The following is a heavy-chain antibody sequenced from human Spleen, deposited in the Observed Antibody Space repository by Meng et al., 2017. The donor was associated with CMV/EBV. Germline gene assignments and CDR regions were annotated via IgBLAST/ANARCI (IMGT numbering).Heavy chain of an antibody. Sequence: GGSLRLSCAASRFSFRNYAMHWVRQAPGKGLEWVAVISSDGNKRYYADSVKGRFTISRDNSKNTLFMQMNSLRAEDTAVYYCARDRNYYDSSDYYFAAAGPDYWGQGTLVTVSS. CDR2: ISSDGNKR. D-gene: IGHD3-22*01. CDR3: ARDRNYYDSSDYYFAAAGPDY. J-gene: IGHJ4*02. CDR1: RFSFRNYA. V-gene: IGHV3-30-3*01.